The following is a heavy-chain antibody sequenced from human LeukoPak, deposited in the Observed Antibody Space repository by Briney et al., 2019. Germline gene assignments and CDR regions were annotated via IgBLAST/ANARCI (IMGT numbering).Heavy chain of an antibody. D-gene: IGHD2-21*02. Sequence: PGGSLRLSCAASGFTFSSYAMHWVRQAPGKGLEWVAVIWYDGSNKYYADSVKGRFTISRDNSKNTLYLQMNSLRAEDTAVYYCARGRKHIVVVTAILPAYWYFDLWGRGTLVTVSS. CDR1: GFTFSSYA. J-gene: IGHJ2*01. CDR2: IWYDGSNK. V-gene: IGHV3-33*08. CDR3: ARGRKHIVVVTAILPAYWYFDL.